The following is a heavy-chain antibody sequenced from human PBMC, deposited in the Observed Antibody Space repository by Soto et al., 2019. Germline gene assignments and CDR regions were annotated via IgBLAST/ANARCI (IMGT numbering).Heavy chain of an antibody. Sequence: GPSVKVSCKASGYGFSFGFSWVRQAPGQGLEWMGWISASDGSSNSAQKFRPRIALTTDTSTNTAYMELRSLRSDDTAVYCCARDVPATAALLWDYWGQGTLVTVSS. D-gene: IGHD2-21*01. CDR1: GYGFSFG. CDR2: ISASDGSS. CDR3: ARDVPATAALLWDY. V-gene: IGHV1-18*01. J-gene: IGHJ4*02.